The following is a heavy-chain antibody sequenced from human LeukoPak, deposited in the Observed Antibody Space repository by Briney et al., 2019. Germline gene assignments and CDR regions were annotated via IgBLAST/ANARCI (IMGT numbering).Heavy chain of an antibody. CDR3: AKSRNGYILNGFDV. CDR1: GFIFSSYS. Sequence: PGGSLRLSCAGSGFIFSSYSMSWVRQAPGKGLEWVSGISSRGDSTYYADSVKGRFAISRDNSNNTLYLQLKGLRAEDTALYYCAKSRNGYILNGFDVWGQGTTVVASS. V-gene: IGHV3-23*01. J-gene: IGHJ3*01. CDR2: ISSRGDST. D-gene: IGHD5-24*01.